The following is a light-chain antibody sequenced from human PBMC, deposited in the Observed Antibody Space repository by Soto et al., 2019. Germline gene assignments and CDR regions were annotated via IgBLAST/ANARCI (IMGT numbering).Light chain of an antibody. CDR1: QDISNY. V-gene: IGKV1-33*01. CDR3: QQYDNLPYT. J-gene: IGKJ2*01. CDR2: DAS. Sequence: DIQMTQSPSSLSASVGDRVTITCQASQDISNYLNWYQQKPGKAPKLLIYDASNLETGVPSRFSGSGSGTVFTFTISSLQPEDVATYYCQQYDNLPYTFGQGTKVDIK.